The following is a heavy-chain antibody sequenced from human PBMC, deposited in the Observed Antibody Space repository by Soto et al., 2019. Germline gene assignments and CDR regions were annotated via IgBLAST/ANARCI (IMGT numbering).Heavy chain of an antibody. CDR3: ASVYSSGDYYYYYGMDV. CDR2: IYYSGST. J-gene: IGHJ6*02. D-gene: IGHD6-25*01. CDR1: GGSISSSSYY. Sequence: SETLSLTCTVSGGSISSSSYYWGWIRQPPGKGLEWIGSIYYSGSTYYNPSLKSRVTISVDTSKNQFSLKLSSVTAADTAVYYCASVYSSGDYYYYYGMDVWGQGTTVTVSS. V-gene: IGHV4-39*01.